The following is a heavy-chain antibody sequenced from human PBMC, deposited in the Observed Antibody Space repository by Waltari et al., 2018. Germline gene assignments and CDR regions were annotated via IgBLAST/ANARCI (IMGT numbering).Heavy chain of an antibody. J-gene: IGHJ4*02. CDR1: GFNFAAYW. CDR3: ARGSTGYVRVWDS. CDR2: IKYDGSAT. D-gene: IGHD2-2*01. V-gene: IGHV3-7*03. Sequence: EVQLMESGGGLVQPGGSLRLSCAASGFNFAAYWMTWVRLAPGKGLEWVANIKYDGSATYHADSVNGRFAISRDNAHNSLYLQMNGVIADDTAIYFCARGSTGYVRVWDSWGQGTMVTVST.